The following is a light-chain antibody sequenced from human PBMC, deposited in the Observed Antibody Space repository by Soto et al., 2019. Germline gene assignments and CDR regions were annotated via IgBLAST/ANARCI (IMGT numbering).Light chain of an antibody. CDR1: QSISSW. Sequence: DIQMTQSPSTLSASVGDRVTITCRASQSISSWLAWYQQKPGKAPKLLIYKASSLESGVPSRFSGSGAGTEFTLTISSLQPDDFATYYFQQYNSPWTFGQGTKVELK. CDR2: KAS. J-gene: IGKJ1*01. CDR3: QQYNSPWT. V-gene: IGKV1-5*03.